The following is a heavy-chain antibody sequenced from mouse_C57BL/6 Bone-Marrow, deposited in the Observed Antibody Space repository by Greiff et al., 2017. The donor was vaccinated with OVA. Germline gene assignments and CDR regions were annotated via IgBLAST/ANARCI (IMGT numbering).Heavy chain of an antibody. Sequence: EVQLVESGGGLVKPGGSLKLSCAASGFTFSDYGMHWVRQAPEKGLEWVAYISSGSSTIYYADTVKGRFTISRDNAKNTLFLQMTSLRSEDTAMYYCASKEVTTRVWYFDYWGQGTTLTVSS. D-gene: IGHD2-12*01. CDR2: ISSGSSTI. CDR1: GFTFSDYG. J-gene: IGHJ2*01. V-gene: IGHV5-17*01. CDR3: ASKEVTTRVWYFDY.